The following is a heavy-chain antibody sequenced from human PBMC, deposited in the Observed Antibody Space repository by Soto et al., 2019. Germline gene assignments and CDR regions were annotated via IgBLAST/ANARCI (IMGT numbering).Heavy chain of an antibody. CDR3: ARTTAVPNTLRSRYFFDY. D-gene: IGHD4-17*01. V-gene: IGHV4-61*01. Sequence: SETLSLTCSVSGGSVSNKTYYWSWIRQPPGKRLEWIGYVYYSGTTNYNPSLKSRVTISVDLSKNQFSLRLSSVTTADTALYYCARTTAVPNTLRSRYFFDYWGQGPLVTVSS. CDR1: GGSVSNKTYY. CDR2: VYYSGTT. J-gene: IGHJ4*02.